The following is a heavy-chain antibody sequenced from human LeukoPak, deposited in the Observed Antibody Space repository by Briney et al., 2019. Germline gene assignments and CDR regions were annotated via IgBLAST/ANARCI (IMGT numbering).Heavy chain of an antibody. CDR3: TRTNWFDP. J-gene: IGHJ5*02. CDR1: GFTLRSYT. Sequence: GGSLRLSCAASGFTLRSYTMNWVRHAPGKGLAWVAGIDSDGSTTNYADSVKGRFTISRDNAKNTLYLQMNSLRAEDTAVYYCTRTNWFDPWGQGTLVTVSS. CDR2: IDSDGSTT. V-gene: IGHV3-74*01.